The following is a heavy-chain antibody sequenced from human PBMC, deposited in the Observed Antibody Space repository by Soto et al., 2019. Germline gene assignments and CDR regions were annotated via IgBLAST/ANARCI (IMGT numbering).Heavy chain of an antibody. V-gene: IGHV3-30-3*01. D-gene: IGHD2-21*02. CDR3: ARVRQIIGVVVTAIPHY. J-gene: IGHJ4*02. Sequence: QVQLVESGGGVVQPGRSLRLSCAASGFTFSSYAMHWVRQAPGKGLEWVAVISYDGSNKYYADSVKGRFTIASDNSKNTLYLQMNSLRAEDTAVYYCARVRQIIGVVVTAIPHYWGQGTLVTVSS. CDR2: ISYDGSNK. CDR1: GFTFSSYA.